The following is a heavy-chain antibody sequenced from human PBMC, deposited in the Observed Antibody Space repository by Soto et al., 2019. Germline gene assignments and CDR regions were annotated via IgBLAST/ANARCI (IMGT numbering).Heavy chain of an antibody. D-gene: IGHD3-22*01. V-gene: IGHV3-48*02. CDR1: GFTFSSYS. CDR3: VREVVITTGAFDI. J-gene: IGHJ3*02. Sequence: EVQLVESGGGLVQPGGSLRLSCAASGFTFSSYSMNWVRQAPGKGLEWVSYISSSSSTIYYADSVKGRFTISRDNAKNSLYLQMYSLRDEDTAVYYCVREVVITTGAFDIWGQGIMVTDSS. CDR2: ISSSSSTI.